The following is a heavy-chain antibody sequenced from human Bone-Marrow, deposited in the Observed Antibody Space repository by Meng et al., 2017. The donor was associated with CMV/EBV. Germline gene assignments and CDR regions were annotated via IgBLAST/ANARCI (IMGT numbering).Heavy chain of an antibody. CDR2: IYYSGST. CDR1: GGSISRGDYY. D-gene: IGHD4-17*01. V-gene: IGHV4-30-4*08. J-gene: IGHJ4*02. Sequence: VQLPDSGPGLVKPSQTLSLTCTVSGGSISRGDYYWSWIRQPPGKGLEWIGYIYYSGSTYYNPSLKSRVTISVDTSKNQFSLKLSSVTAADTAVYYCIGGVVYGDYVGYFDYWGQGTLVTGSS. CDR3: IGGVVYGDYVGYFDY.